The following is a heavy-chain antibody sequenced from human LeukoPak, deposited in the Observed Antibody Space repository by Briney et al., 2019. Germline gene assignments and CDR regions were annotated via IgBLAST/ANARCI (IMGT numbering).Heavy chain of an antibody. CDR2: IYPRDGST. CDR3: ARVRSELRYFDWSYYYGMDV. D-gene: IGHD3-9*01. Sequence: ASVKVSCKASGYTFTSNYIHWVRQAPGQGLEWMGMIYPRDGSTSYAQKFQGWVTMTRDTSISTAYMELSSLRSEDTAVYYCARVRSELRYFDWSYYYGMDVWGQGTTVTVSS. CDR1: GYTFTSNY. V-gene: IGHV1-46*01. J-gene: IGHJ6*02.